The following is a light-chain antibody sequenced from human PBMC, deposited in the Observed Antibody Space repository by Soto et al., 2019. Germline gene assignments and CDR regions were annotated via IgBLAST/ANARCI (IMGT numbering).Light chain of an antibody. CDR1: LSVSNY. CDR2: DAS. CDR3: QQRIDWPIT. V-gene: IGKV3-11*01. Sequence: EIVLTQSPATLSLSPGESATLSCRASLSVSNYLAWYQQKPGQAPRLLIFDASNRVTGIPARFSGSGSGTDFTLTISSLEPEDFAVYYCQQRIDWPITFGQGTRLEIK. J-gene: IGKJ5*01.